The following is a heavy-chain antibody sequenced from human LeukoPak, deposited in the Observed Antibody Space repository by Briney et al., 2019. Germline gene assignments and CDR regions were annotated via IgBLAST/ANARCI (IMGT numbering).Heavy chain of an antibody. CDR3: ARGGDWPYYFDY. Sequence: GGSPRLSCAASGFTVSTNYMSWVRQAPGKGLEWVSLIYSGGSTFYADSVKGRFTISRDSSKNTLFLQMNSLRADDTAVYYCARGGDWPYYFDYWGQGTLVTVSS. D-gene: IGHD3/OR15-3a*01. V-gene: IGHV3-66*01. CDR1: GFTVSTNY. CDR2: IYSGGST. J-gene: IGHJ4*02.